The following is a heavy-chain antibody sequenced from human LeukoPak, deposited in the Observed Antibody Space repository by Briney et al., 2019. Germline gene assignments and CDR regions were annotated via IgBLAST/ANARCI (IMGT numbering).Heavy chain of an antibody. CDR3: ARWGGTRQYYFDY. D-gene: IGHD1-1*01. Sequence: GGSLRLSCAVSGFILSDYGFHWVRQAPGKGLEWVAVTRFDGSIKQYADSVKGRFTISRDDSKNTLYLQMNFLKSEDTAVYYCARWGGTRQYYFDYWGQGTLVTVSS. CDR1: GFILSDYG. V-gene: IGHV3-33*01. J-gene: IGHJ4*02. CDR2: TRFDGSIK.